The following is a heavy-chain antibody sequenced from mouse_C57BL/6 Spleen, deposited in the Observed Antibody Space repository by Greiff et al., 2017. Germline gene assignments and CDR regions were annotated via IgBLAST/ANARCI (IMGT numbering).Heavy chain of an antibody. Sequence: VKLMESGAELAQPGASVKLSCKASGYTFTSYWMHWVKQRPGQGLEWIGYINPSSGYTKYNQKFKDKATLTADKSSSTAYMHLRSLTYSASSVYDRARADDPRGRYVDVWGTGTTVTVSS. CDR1: GYTFTSYW. J-gene: IGHJ1*03. CDR2: INPSSGYT. V-gene: IGHV1-7*01. D-gene: IGHD2-3*01. CDR3: ARADDPRGRYVDV.